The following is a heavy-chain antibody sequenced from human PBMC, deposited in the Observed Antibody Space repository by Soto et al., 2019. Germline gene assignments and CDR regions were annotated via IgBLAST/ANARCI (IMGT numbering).Heavy chain of an antibody. CDR2: INPDGGAT. CDR3: ARGRRYTF. J-gene: IGHJ4*02. V-gene: IGHV1-46*01. Sequence: QVPVVQSGAEVKKPGASVSISCKTSGYPFTHYYMSWVRQAPGRGLEWMGKINPDGGATTFAQNFQGRLTITSDASTATVYMEMSSLTSDDTAVYYCARGRRYTFWGQGTLVSVSS. D-gene: IGHD1-1*01. CDR1: GYPFTHYY.